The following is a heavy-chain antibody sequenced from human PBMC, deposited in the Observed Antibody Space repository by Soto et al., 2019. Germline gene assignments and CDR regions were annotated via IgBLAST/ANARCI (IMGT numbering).Heavy chain of an antibody. CDR1: GGSISSGGYY. Sequence: SETLSLTCTVSGGSISSGGYYWSWIRQHPGKGLEWIGYIYYSGSTYYNPSLKSRVTISVDTSKNQFSLKLSSVTAADTAVYYCASDDPNLGWFDPWGQGTLVTVSS. CDR2: IYYSGST. D-gene: IGHD3-16*01. V-gene: IGHV4-31*03. CDR3: ASDDPNLGWFDP. J-gene: IGHJ5*02.